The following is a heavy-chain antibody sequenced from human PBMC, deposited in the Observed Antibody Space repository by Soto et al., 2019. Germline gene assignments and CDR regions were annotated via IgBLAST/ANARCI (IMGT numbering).Heavy chain of an antibody. V-gene: IGHV1-69*13. Sequence: SVKVSCKASGGTFSSYAISWVRRAPGQGLEWMGGIIPIFGTANYAQKFQGRVTITADESTSTAYMELNSLRSEDTAVYYCARDCSAGSCYHNWFDPWGQGTLVTVSS. D-gene: IGHD2-15*01. CDR1: GGTFSSYA. CDR2: IIPIFGTA. CDR3: ARDCSAGSCYHNWFDP. J-gene: IGHJ5*02.